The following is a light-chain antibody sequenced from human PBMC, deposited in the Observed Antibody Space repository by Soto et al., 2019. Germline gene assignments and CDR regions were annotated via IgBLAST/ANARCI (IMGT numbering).Light chain of an antibody. CDR2: EVN. J-gene: IGLJ1*01. V-gene: IGLV2-18*01. Sequence: QSVLTQPRSVSGSPGQSVTISCTGTSSDVGSYNRLSWYQQPPGTAPKLIMYEVNTRPSGVPDRFSGSKSGSTASLTISGLQAEDEADYYCSLYISGSTYVFGTGTKVTV. CDR3: SLYISGSTYV. CDR1: SSDVGSYNR.